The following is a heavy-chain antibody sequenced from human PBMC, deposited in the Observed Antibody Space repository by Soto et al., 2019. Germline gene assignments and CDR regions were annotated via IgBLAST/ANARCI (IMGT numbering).Heavy chain of an antibody. CDR2: VSGSGSRT. D-gene: IGHD4-17*01. V-gene: IGHV3-23*01. J-gene: IGHJ4*02. CDR1: GFMFSSYV. CDR3: AVLTTVTDADY. Sequence: EVQLLESGGGLVQPGGSLRLSCAASGFMFSSYVMSWVRQAPGKGLEWVSGVSGSGSRTYYADSVKGRFSISRDNSRNTLYLLLSSLSAEDTAVYYGAVLTTVTDADYWGQGTLVTVPS.